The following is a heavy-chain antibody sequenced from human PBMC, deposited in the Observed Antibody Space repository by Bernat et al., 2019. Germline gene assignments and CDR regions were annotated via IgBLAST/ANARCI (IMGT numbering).Heavy chain of an antibody. Sequence: QVQLVESGGGVVQPGRSLRLSCAASGFTFNRHGMHWVRQAPGKGLEWVALLWFDGSDKYYADSVKGRFTISRDNSKNTLYLQMNSLSAEDTAVYYCARRTYGVGATTGYYQRWGQGTLVTVSS. CDR1: GFTFNRHG. V-gene: IGHV3-33*01. CDR2: LWFDGSDK. D-gene: IGHD1-26*01. J-gene: IGHJ1*01. CDR3: ARRTYGVGATTGYYQR.